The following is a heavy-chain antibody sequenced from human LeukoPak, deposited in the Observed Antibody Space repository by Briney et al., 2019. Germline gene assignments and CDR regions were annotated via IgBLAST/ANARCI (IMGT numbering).Heavy chain of an antibody. V-gene: IGHV1-8*01. CDR2: MNPNSGNT. D-gene: IGHD2-15*01. Sequence: GASVKVSCKASGYTFTSYDINWVRQATGQGLEWMGWMNPNSGNTGYAQKFQGRVTMTRNTSISTAYMELSSLRSEDTAVYYCARGTGYCSGGSCYYQKNSFDPWGQGTLVTVSS. J-gene: IGHJ5*02. CDR1: GYTFTSYD. CDR3: ARGTGYCSGGSCYYQKNSFDP.